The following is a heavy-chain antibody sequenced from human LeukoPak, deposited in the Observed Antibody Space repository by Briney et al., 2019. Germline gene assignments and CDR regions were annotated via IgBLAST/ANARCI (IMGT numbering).Heavy chain of an antibody. D-gene: IGHD1-20*01. V-gene: IGHV1-18*01. Sequence: ASVKVSCKASGYTFTSYGISWVRQAPGQGLEWMGWISAYNGNTNYAQKLQGRVTMTTDTSTSTAYMELRSLRSDDTAVYYGARATSYNWNAPPDYWGQGTLVTVSS. J-gene: IGHJ4*02. CDR3: ARATSYNWNAPPDY. CDR1: GYTFTSYG. CDR2: ISAYNGNT.